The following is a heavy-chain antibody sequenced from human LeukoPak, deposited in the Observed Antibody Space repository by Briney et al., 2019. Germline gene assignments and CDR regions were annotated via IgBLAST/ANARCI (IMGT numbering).Heavy chain of an antibody. J-gene: IGHJ3*02. D-gene: IGHD2-2*01. Sequence: SGTLSLTCAVYGGSFSGYYWSWIRQPPGKGLEWSGEINHSGSTNYNPSLKSRVTISVDTSKNQFSLKLSSVTAADTAVYYCARYCRSTSCYGGAFDIWGQGTVVTVSS. CDR1: GGSFSGYY. CDR3: ARYCRSTSCYGGAFDI. CDR2: INHSGST. V-gene: IGHV4-34*01.